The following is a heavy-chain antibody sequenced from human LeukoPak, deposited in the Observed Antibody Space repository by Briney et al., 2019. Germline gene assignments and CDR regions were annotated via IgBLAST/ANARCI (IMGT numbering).Heavy chain of an antibody. CDR1: GGSFSGYY. D-gene: IGHD3-10*01. CDR3: ARDGPYYYGSGALRRYYMDV. CDR2: INHSGST. J-gene: IGHJ6*03. V-gene: IGHV4-34*01. Sequence: SETLSLTCAVYGGSFSGYYWSWIRQPPGRGLEWIGEINHSGSTNYNPSLKSRVTISVDTAKNQFSVKLSSVTAADTAVYYCARDGPYYYGSGALRRYYMDVWGKGTTVTVSS.